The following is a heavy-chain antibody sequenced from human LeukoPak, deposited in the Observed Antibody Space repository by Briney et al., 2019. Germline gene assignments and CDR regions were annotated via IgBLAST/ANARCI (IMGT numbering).Heavy chain of an antibody. Sequence: SETLSLTCTVSGGSLSGHYWSWIRQPPGKRLEWIGYVSYTGRTKYNPSLQSRVTISIDTSKSQFSLKLTSVTAADTAVYYCARVAAAGGWFDPWGQGTLVTVSS. D-gene: IGHD6-13*01. CDR2: VSYTGRT. J-gene: IGHJ5*02. CDR1: GGSLSGHY. CDR3: ARVAAAGGWFDP. V-gene: IGHV4-59*11.